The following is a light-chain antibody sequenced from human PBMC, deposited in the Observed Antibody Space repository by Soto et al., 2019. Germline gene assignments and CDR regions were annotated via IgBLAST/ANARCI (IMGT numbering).Light chain of an antibody. V-gene: IGKV1-8*01. Sequence: AIRMTQSPSSLSASTGDRVTITCRASQGISSYLAWYQQKPGKAPKLLIYAASTLQSGVPSRFSGSGSGTDFTLTFSCLQSEDFATYYCQQYYSYPGTFGPGTKVDIK. CDR3: QQYYSYPGT. CDR1: QGISSY. CDR2: AAS. J-gene: IGKJ3*01.